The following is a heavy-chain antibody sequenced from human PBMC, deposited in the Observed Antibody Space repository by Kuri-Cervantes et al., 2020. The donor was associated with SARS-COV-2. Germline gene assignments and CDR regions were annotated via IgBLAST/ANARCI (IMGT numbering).Heavy chain of an antibody. V-gene: IGHV3-66*03. J-gene: IGHJ2*01. D-gene: IGHD3-3*01. CDR3: ARGDFWNGYYNWYFDL. CDR2: IYSCGST. Sequence: GESLKISCAASGFTVSSNYMSWVRQAPGKGLEWVSVIYSCGSTYYADSVKGRFTISRDNSKNTLYLQMNSLRAEDTAVYYCARGDFWNGYYNWYFDLWGRGTLVTVSS. CDR1: GFTVSSNY.